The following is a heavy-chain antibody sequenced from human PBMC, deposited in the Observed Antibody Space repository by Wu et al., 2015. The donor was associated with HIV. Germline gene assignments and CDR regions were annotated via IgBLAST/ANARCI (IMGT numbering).Heavy chain of an antibody. CDR2: ITTYNGDT. J-gene: IGHJ6*03. V-gene: IGHV1-18*01. Sequence: QVQLVQSGAKVKKTGASVKVSCKASGYTFMRYGISWVRQAPGQGLEWMGWITTYNGDTNYAQKFQGRVTMTTDTSTTTVYMELSSLRSDDTAVYYCARRYGDLYHRDSYYYMDVWGKGTSVTVSS. CDR1: GYTFMRYG. CDR3: ARRYGDLYHRDSYYYMDV. D-gene: IGHD5-18*01.